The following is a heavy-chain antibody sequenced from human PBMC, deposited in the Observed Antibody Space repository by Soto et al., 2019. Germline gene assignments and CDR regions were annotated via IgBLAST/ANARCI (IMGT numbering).Heavy chain of an antibody. Sequence: GGSLRLSCAASRFTFSSYEMNWVRQAPGKGLEWVSYISSSGYTVYYADSVRGRFTISRDNTRNSLYLQMNSLRDEDTALYYCVRAADIVVAVAVGMDVWGQGTTVTVSS. CDR2: ISSSGYTV. J-gene: IGHJ6*02. CDR1: RFTFSSYE. CDR3: VRAADIVVAVAVGMDV. V-gene: IGHV3-48*03. D-gene: IGHD2-15*01.